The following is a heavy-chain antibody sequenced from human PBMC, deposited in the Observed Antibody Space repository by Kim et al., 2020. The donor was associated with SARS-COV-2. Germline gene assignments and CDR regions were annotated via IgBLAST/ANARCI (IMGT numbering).Heavy chain of an antibody. J-gene: IGHJ4*02. CDR3: ALLLARHDGYYFDY. Sequence: SETLSLTCTVSGGSISSYYWSWIRQPPGKGLEWIGYIYYSGSTNYNPSLKSRVTISVDTSKNQFSLKLSSVTAADTAVYYCALLLARHDGYYFDYWGQGTLVTVSS. CDR2: IYYSGST. D-gene: IGHD6-6*01. CDR1: GGSISSYY. V-gene: IGHV4-59*01.